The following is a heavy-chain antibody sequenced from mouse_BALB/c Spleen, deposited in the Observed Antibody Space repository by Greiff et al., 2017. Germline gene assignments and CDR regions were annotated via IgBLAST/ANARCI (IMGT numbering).Heavy chain of an antibody. CDR2: ISYSGST. V-gene: IGHV3-2*02. CDR3: ARQGYYDYDEGYYFDY. Sequence: DVKLQESGPGLVKPSQSLSLTCTVTGYSITSDYAWNWIRQFPGNKLEWMGYISYSGSTSYNPSLKSRISITRDTSKNQFFLQLNSVTTEDTATYYCARQGYYDYDEGYYFDYWGQGTTLTVSS. D-gene: IGHD2-4*01. CDR1: GYSITSDYA. J-gene: IGHJ2*01.